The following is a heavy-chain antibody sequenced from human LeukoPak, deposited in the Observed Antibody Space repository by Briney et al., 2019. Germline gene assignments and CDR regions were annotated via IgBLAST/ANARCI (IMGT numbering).Heavy chain of an antibody. D-gene: IGHD5-18*01. V-gene: IGHV4-59*01. Sequence: SETLSLTCTVSGSSISSYYWSWIRQPPGKGLQWIGYIHYSGSTNYNPSLKSRLTISVDTSKNQFSLKLTSVTAADTAVYYCARTTEGGYTHDYFYYYYMDVWGKGTTVTISS. CDR1: GSSISSYY. CDR3: ARTTEGGYTHDYFYYYYMDV. CDR2: IHYSGST. J-gene: IGHJ6*03.